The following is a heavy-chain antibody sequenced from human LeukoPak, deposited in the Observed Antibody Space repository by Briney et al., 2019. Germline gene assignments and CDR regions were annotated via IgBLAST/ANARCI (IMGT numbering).Heavy chain of an antibody. Sequence: SKTLSLTCAVSGGSISSGGYSWSWIRQPPGKGLEWIGYIYHSGSTYYNPSLKGRVTISVDRSKNHFSLNLSSVTAADTAVYYCARVRGHDAHDIWGQGTMVTVSS. D-gene: IGHD3-10*01. V-gene: IGHV4-30-2*01. CDR1: GGSISSGGYS. J-gene: IGHJ3*02. CDR3: ARVRGHDAHDI. CDR2: IYHSGST.